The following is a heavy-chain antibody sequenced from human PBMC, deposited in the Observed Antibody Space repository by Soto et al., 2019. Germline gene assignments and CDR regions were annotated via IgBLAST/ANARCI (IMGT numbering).Heavy chain of an antibody. Sequence: QVQLQESGPGLVKPSGTLSLTCAVSGDSISNNNWWSWVRQPPGKGLEWIGEIYHSGSTNYNPSLKSRVTISVDTSKNQFSLTLSSVTAADTAVYYCARSTVTEDCWGQGTLVTVSS. J-gene: IGHJ4*02. CDR3: ARSTVTEDC. D-gene: IGHD4-17*01. CDR1: GDSISNNNW. CDR2: IYHSGST. V-gene: IGHV4-4*02.